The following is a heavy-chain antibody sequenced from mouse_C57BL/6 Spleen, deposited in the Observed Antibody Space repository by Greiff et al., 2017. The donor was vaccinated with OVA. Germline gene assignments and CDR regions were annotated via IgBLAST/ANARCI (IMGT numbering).Heavy chain of an antibody. J-gene: IGHJ4*01. CDR1: GYSITSGYD. V-gene: IGHV3-1*01. CDR3: ARAYYYGSDYYAMDY. Sequence: VQLQQSGPGMVKPSQSLSLTCTVTGYSITSGYDWHWIRHFPGNKLEWMGYISYSGSTNYNPSLKSRISITHDTSKNHFFLKLNSVTTEDTATYYCARAYYYGSDYYAMDYWGQGTSVTVSS. D-gene: IGHD1-1*01. CDR2: ISYSGST.